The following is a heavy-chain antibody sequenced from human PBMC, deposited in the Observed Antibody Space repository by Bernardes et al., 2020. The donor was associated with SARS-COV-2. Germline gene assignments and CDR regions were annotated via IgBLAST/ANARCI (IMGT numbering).Heavy chain of an antibody. Sequence: GGSLRLSCAASGFTFDDYAMHWVRQAPGKGLEWVSGISWNSGSIGYADSVKGRFTISRDNAKNSLYLQMNSLRAEDTALYYCAKLGVRENYYDSSGYVDYWGQGTLVTVSS. CDR2: ISWNSGSI. D-gene: IGHD3-22*01. CDR3: AKLGVRENYYDSSGYVDY. CDR1: GFTFDDYA. J-gene: IGHJ4*02. V-gene: IGHV3-9*01.